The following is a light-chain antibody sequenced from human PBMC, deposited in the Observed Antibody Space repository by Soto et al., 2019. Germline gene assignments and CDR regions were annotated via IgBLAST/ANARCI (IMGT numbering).Light chain of an antibody. CDR2: DAS. Sequence: EIGMTQSPATLSVSPGERATLSCRASQSVTSNFAWYQQKPGQAPRLLIYDASTRATGIPARFSGSGSGTEFTLTISSLQSEDFAVYYCQQYNNWPPWTFGRGTKVEIK. CDR1: QSVTSN. V-gene: IGKV3-15*01. J-gene: IGKJ1*01. CDR3: QQYNNWPPWT.